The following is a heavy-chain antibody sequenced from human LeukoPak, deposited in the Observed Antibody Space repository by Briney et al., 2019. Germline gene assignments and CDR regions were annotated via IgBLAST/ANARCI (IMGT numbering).Heavy chain of an antibody. J-gene: IGHJ4*02. CDR1: GVSTTNGIYY. V-gene: IGHV4-39*01. D-gene: IGHD2-2*02. Sequence: SEALSLTCTVSGVSTTNGIYYWRGIRQPPEKGRKRIGSIYYSGSTYYNPSLKSRVTISVDTSKNQFSLKLSSVTAADTAVYYCARRRTVYPFDYWGQGALVTVSS. CDR3: ARRRTVYPFDY. CDR2: IYYSGST.